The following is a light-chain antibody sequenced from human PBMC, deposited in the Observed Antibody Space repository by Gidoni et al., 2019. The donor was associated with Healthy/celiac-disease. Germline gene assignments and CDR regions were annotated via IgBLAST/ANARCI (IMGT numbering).Light chain of an antibody. CDR1: QGISSW. CDR2: AAS. J-gene: IGKJ4*01. V-gene: IGKV1D-12*01. CDR3: QQANSFPLT. Sequence: DIQMTQSPSSVSASVGERVTISYRASQGISSWLAWYQPQPGKAPKLLIYAASSLPSWVPSMFSGRGSWTSFTPTISRLQPEDFATYYCQQANSFPLTVGGGLQGGDQT.